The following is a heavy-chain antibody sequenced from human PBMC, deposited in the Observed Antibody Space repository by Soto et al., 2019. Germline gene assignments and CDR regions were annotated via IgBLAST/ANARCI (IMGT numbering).Heavy chain of an antibody. V-gene: IGHV4-59*01. CDR3: ARDSTSGSYWDY. J-gene: IGHJ4*02. D-gene: IGHD3-3*02. CDR1: GDSMRSYY. CDR2: IYYSGGT. Sequence: SETLSLTCSVSGDSMRSYYWSWIRQPPGKGLEWIGYIYYSGGTSYNPSLESRVTISVDTSKNQFSLKLSSVTAADTAVYYCARDSTSGSYWDYWGQGTLVTVSS.